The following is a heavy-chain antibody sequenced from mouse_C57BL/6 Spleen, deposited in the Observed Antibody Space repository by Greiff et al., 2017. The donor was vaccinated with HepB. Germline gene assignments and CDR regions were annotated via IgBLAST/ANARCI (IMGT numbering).Heavy chain of an antibody. J-gene: IGHJ1*03. CDR3: ASYYYYGSSYSLYFDV. V-gene: IGHV2-2*01. CDR1: GFSLTSYG. Sequence: VKLQESGPGLVQPSQSLSITCTVSGFSLTSYGVHWVRQSPGKGLEWLGVIWSGGSTDYNAAFISRLSISKDNSKSQVFFKMNSLQADDTAIYYCASYYYYGSSYSLYFDVWGTGTTVTVSS. D-gene: IGHD1-1*01. CDR2: IWSGGST.